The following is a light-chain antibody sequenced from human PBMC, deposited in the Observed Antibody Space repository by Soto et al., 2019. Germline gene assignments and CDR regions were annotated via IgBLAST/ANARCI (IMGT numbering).Light chain of an antibody. CDR3: QQYGGSSPT. Sequence: EIVLTQSPGTLSLSPGERATLSCRASQSVSSNYLAWYQRKPGQAPRLLIYVASSRAIDIPNRFSGSGSGTDFTLTITRLEPEDFALYFCQQYGGSSPTFGQGTTVEIK. V-gene: IGKV3-20*01. CDR2: VAS. CDR1: QSVSSNY. J-gene: IGKJ1*01.